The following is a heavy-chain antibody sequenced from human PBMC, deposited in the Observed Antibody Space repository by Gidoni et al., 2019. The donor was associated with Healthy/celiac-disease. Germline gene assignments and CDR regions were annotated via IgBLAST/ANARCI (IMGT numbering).Heavy chain of an antibody. CDR3: ARAVGLGNWFDP. D-gene: IGHD3-22*01. CDR1: AFPFSSYG. Sequence: QVQLVESGGGVVQPGGSLRLSSAASAFPFSSYGMHWVPQAPGKGLEWVAVISYDGSNKYYADSVKGRFTISRDNSKNTLYLQMNSLRAEDTAVYYCARAVGLGNWFDPWGQGTLVTVSS. J-gene: IGHJ5*02. V-gene: IGHV3-30*03. CDR2: ISYDGSNK.